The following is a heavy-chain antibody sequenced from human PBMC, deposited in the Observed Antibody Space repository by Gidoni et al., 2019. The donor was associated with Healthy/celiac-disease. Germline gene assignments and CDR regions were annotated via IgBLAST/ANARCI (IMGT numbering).Heavy chain of an antibody. CDR2: IYYSGST. J-gene: IGHJ4*02. CDR3: ARASTYGGAIFDY. V-gene: IGHV4-31*03. Sequence: QVQLQASGPGLVKPSQTLSLTCTVSGGSIRSGGYYWSWIRQHPGKGLEWIGYIYYSGSTYYNQSLKSRVTISVDTSKNQVSRKLSSVTAADTAVYYWARASTYGGAIFDYWGQGTLVTVSS. CDR1: GGSIRSGGYY. D-gene: IGHD4-17*01.